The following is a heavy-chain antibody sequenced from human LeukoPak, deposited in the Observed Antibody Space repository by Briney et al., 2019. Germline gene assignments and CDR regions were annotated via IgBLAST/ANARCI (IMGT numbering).Heavy chain of an antibody. J-gene: IGHJ4*02. Sequence: SETLSLTCAVYGGSFSGYYWSWIRQPPGKGLEWIGEINHSGSTNYNPSLKSRVTISVDTSKNQFSLKLSSVTAADTAVYYCAGGSRSRWLQPTLDYWGQGTLVTVSS. CDR1: GGSFSGYY. D-gene: IGHD5-24*01. CDR2: INHSGST. CDR3: AGGSRSRWLQPTLDY. V-gene: IGHV4-34*01.